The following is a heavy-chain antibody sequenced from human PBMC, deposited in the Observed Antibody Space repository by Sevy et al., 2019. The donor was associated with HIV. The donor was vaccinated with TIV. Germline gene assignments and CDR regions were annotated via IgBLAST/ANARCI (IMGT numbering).Heavy chain of an antibody. CDR2: ISYDGSNK. V-gene: IGHV3-30-3*01. D-gene: IGHD3-9*01. J-gene: IGHJ5*02. CDR1: GFTFSSYA. Sequence: LSLTCAASGFTFSSYAMHWVRQAPGKGLEWVAVISYDGSNKYYADSVKGRFTISRDNSKNTLYLQMNSLRAEDTAVYYCARDLNILTGYYNGGLDPWGQGTLVTVSS. CDR3: ARDLNILTGYYNGGLDP.